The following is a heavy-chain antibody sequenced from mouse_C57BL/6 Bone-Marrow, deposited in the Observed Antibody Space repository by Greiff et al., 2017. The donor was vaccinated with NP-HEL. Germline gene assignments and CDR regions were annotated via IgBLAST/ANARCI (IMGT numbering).Heavy chain of an antibody. CDR3: ARDTTVVARGLDY. CDR1: GYTFTSYW. CDR2: IDPSDSYT. Sequence: QVQLQQPGAELVMPGASVKLSCKASGYTFTSYWMHWVKQRPGQGLEWIGEIDPSDSYTNYNQKFKGKSTLTVDKSSSTAYMQLSSLTSEDSAVYYCARDTTVVARGLDYWGQGTTLTGSS. D-gene: IGHD1-1*01. J-gene: IGHJ2*01. V-gene: IGHV1-69*01.